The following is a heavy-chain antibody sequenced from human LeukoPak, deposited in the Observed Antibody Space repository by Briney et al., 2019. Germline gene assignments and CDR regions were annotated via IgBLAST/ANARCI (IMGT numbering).Heavy chain of an antibody. Sequence: SSETLSLTCTVSGGSISSSSSYWGWIRQPPGKGLEWIGTIYYSGSTYYNPSLKSRVTISVDTSKNQFSLKLSSVTAADTAVYYCARLDDSSGNWGQGTLVTVSS. CDR3: ARLDDSSGN. CDR1: GGSISSSSSY. V-gene: IGHV4-39*01. J-gene: IGHJ4*02. D-gene: IGHD3-22*01. CDR2: IYYSGST.